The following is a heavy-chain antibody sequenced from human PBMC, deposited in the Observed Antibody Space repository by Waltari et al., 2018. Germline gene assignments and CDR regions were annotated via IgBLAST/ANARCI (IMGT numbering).Heavy chain of an antibody. CDR3: ARTYSRGGWYFDS. V-gene: IGHV4-59*01. D-gene: IGHD4-4*01. CDR2: VYFSGST. Sequence: QVQLQESGPGLVKPSETLSLSCSVSDGSIRSYYWSWIRQPPGKGPEWIGDVYFSGSTKYNADLQSRVTISLDTSKNEFSRTLRSVTAADTAVYFCARTYSRGGWYFDSWGLGTLVTVSS. CDR1: DGSIRSYY. J-gene: IGHJ4*02.